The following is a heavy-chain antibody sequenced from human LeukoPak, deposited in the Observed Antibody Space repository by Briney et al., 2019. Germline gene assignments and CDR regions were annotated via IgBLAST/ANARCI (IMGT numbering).Heavy chain of an antibody. Sequence: SETLSLTCTVSGGSISSSSYYWGWIRQPPGKGLEWIGSIYYSGSTYYNPSLKSRVTISVDTSKNQFSLKLSSVTAADTAVYYCARGVFMITFGGVIHWGQGTLVTVSS. CDR2: IYYSGST. CDR1: GGSISSSSYY. D-gene: IGHD3-16*01. V-gene: IGHV4-39*01. J-gene: IGHJ4*02. CDR3: ARGVFMITFGGVIH.